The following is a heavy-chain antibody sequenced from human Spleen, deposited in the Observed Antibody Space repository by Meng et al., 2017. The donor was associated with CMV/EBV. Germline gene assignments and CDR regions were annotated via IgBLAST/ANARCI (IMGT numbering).Heavy chain of an antibody. CDR1: SGSNSSGDYY. J-gene: IGHJ5*02. D-gene: IGHD2/OR15-2a*01. Sequence: SETLSLTCTVSSGSNSSGDYYWSWIRQPPGKGLEWIGYIYYSGSTYYNPSLKSRVTISVDTSKNQFSLKLSSVTAADTAVYYCALSERASPGFDPWGQGTLVTVSS. CDR2: IYYSGST. V-gene: IGHV4-30-4*08. CDR3: ALSERASPGFDP.